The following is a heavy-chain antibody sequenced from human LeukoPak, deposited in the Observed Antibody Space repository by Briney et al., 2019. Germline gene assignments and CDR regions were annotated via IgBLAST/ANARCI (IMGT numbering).Heavy chain of an antibody. CDR3: ARHVGGRFRSGFDY. CDR2: IYYSGTT. CDR1: GGSLSNSSYY. J-gene: IGHJ4*02. D-gene: IGHD6-19*01. V-gene: IGHV4-39*01. Sequence: SSETLSLTCTVSGGSLSNSSYYWGWIRQPPGKGLEWIASIYYSGTTYYNPSLKSRVTISVDTSKNQFSLKLSSVTAADTAVYYCARHVGGRFRSGFDYWGQGTLVTVSS.